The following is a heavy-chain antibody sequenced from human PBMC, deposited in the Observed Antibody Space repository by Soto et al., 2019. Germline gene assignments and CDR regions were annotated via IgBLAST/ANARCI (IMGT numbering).Heavy chain of an antibody. CDR2: ISSSGSTI. J-gene: IGHJ4*02. CDR3: GRGLYYDSTEVGDY. Sequence: PGGSLRLSCAASGFTFSSYEMNWVRQAPGKGLEWVSYISSSGSTIYYADSVKGRFTISRENAKNSLYLQMNSWRAEDRAVYYCGRGLYYDSTEVGDYWGQGTLVTVSS. V-gene: IGHV3-48*03. D-gene: IGHD3-22*01. CDR1: GFTFSSYE.